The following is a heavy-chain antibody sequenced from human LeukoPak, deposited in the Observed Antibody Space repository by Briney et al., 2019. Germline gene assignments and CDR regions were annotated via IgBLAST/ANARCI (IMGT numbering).Heavy chain of an antibody. Sequence: GESLKISCKGSGYRFINYWIGWVRQMPGKGLEWMGIMYPGDSDTRYSPSFQGQVTISADKSIGTAYLQWSSLKASDTAMYYCAIGGDSSTSRYRCFNYWGQGTLVTVSS. J-gene: IGHJ4*02. D-gene: IGHD2-2*02. V-gene: IGHV5-51*01. CDR1: GYRFINYW. CDR2: MYPGDSDT. CDR3: AIGGDSSTSRYRCFNY.